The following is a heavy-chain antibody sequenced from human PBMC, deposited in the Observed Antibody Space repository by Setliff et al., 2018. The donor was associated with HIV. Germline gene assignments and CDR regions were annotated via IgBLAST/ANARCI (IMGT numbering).Heavy chain of an antibody. Sequence: SETLSLTCTVSIGSISSHYWSWIRQPPGKGLEWIGHIYYSGITNYSPSLKSRVTISVDTSKNQFSLKLRSVTAADTAVYYCARAIQPYYMDVWGKGTTVTVSS. CDR3: ARAIQPYYMDV. CDR2: IYYSGIT. J-gene: IGHJ6*03. CDR1: IGSISSHY. V-gene: IGHV4-59*11.